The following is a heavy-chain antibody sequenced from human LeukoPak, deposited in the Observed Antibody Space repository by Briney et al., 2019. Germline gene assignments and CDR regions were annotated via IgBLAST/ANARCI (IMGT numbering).Heavy chain of an antibody. D-gene: IGHD5-18*01. Sequence: GGSLRLSCAASGFTFSSYAMHWVRQAPGKGLEWVAVISYDGSNKYYPDSVKGRFTISRDNSKNTLYLQMNSLRAEDTAVYYCARGRAGRGYGYVIYYYYYMDVWGKGTTVTVSS. CDR2: ISYDGSNK. J-gene: IGHJ6*03. CDR1: GFTFSSYA. CDR3: ARGRAGRGYGYVIYYYYYMDV. V-gene: IGHV3-30*04.